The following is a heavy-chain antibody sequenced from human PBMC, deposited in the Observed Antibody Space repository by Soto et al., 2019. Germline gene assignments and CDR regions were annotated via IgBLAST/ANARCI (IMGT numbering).Heavy chain of an antibody. CDR3: AREIVTAGGNNYFDP. CDR1: GVSISSGGYY. V-gene: IGHV4-31*03. Sequence: TLSLTCTVSGVSISSGGYYWSWIRQHPGKGLEWIGYIYYSGSTYYNPSLKSRVTISVDKSNNQFSLRLTSVTAADTAVYFCAREIVTAGGNNYFDPWGPGTLVTVSS. CDR2: IYYSGST. D-gene: IGHD2-21*02. J-gene: IGHJ5*02.